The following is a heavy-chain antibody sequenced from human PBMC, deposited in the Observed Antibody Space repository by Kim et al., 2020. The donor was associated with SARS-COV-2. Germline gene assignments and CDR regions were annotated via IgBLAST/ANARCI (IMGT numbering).Heavy chain of an antibody. V-gene: IGHV1-18*01. CDR2: GNT. Sequence: GNTNYAQKLQGRVTMTTDTSTSTAYMELRSLRSDDTAVYYCARVSRYSSSWGQGTLVTVSS. D-gene: IGHD6-13*01. CDR3: ARVSRYSSS. J-gene: IGHJ4*02.